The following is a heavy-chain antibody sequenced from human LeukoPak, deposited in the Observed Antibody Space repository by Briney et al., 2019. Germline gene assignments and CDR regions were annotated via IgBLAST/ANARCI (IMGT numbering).Heavy chain of an antibody. CDR1: GFTFDDYG. V-gene: IGHV3-20*04. Sequence: PGGSLRLSCAASGFTFDDYGMSWVRQAPGKGLEWVSGTNWNGGSTGYADSVKGRFTISRDNAKNSVYLQMNSLRAEDTALCYCATKLQAFDIWGRGPVDTVSS. CDR3: ATKLQAFDI. D-gene: IGHD4-23*01. CDR2: TNWNGGST. J-gene: IGHJ3*02.